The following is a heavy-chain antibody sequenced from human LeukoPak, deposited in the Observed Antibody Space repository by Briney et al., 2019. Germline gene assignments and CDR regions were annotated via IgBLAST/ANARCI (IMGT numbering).Heavy chain of an antibody. CDR1: GFTFSSYG. Sequence: GGSLRLSCAASGFTFSSYGMHWVRQAPGKGLEWVAFIRYDGSNKYYADSVKGRFTISRDNSKNTLYLQMSSLRAEDTAVYYCAKVAAARHDYFDYWGQGTLVTVSS. CDR2: IRYDGSNK. CDR3: AKVAAARHDYFDY. D-gene: IGHD6-6*01. V-gene: IGHV3-30*02. J-gene: IGHJ4*02.